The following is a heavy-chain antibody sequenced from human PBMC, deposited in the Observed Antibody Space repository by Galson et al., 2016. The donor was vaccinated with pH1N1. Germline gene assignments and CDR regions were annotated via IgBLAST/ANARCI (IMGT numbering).Heavy chain of an antibody. V-gene: IGHV4-61*01. D-gene: IGHD3-10*01. CDR2: LYKIGTT. J-gene: IGHJ6*02. CDR1: GGSISNVYSY. CDR3: VRENMVVGEGWHHGMDA. Sequence: SETLSLTCTVSGGSISNVYSYWSWIRQPPGKGLEWIGRLYKIGTTKYNPSLNSRVSMSGDTSRNQFSLRLTSVTAADTAVYYCVRENMVVGEGWHHGMDAWGQGITVTVSS.